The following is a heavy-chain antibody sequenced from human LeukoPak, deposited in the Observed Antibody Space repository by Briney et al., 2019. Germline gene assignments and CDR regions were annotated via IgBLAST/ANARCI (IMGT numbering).Heavy chain of an antibody. J-gene: IGHJ4*02. Sequence: GGSLRLSCAASGFTFSSYGMHWVRQAPGKGLVWVAVIWYDGSNKYYADSVKGRFTISRDNSKNTLYLQMNRLRAEDTAVYYCARDHLAYCGGDCSVFDYWGQGTLVTVSS. CDR2: IWYDGSNK. V-gene: IGHV3-33*01. CDR1: GFTFSSYG. D-gene: IGHD2-21*02. CDR3: ARDHLAYCGGDCSVFDY.